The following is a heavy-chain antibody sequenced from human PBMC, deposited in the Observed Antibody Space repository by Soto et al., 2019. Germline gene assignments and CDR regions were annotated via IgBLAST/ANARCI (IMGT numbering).Heavy chain of an antibody. J-gene: IGHJ4*02. CDR2: IFYSGST. CDR3: ARYPRLDC. Sequence: SETLSLTCTVSGASINSGGYCWSWIRQHPGKGLEWIGYIFYSGSTYYNPSLKSRVTISIDTSKNQFSLQLSSVTAADTAVYFCARYPRLDCWGQGTLVTVSS. V-gene: IGHV4-31*03. CDR1: GASINSGGYC.